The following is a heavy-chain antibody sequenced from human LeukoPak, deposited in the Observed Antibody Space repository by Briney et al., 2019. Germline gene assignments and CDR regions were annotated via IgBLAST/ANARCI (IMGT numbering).Heavy chain of an antibody. Sequence: GGSLRLSCAASGFTFSSYAMSWVRQAPGKGLEWVSAISGSGGSTYYADSVKGRFTISRDNSKNTLYLQMNSLRAEDTAVCYCAKRSPRDIVVVPAALGYGMDVWGQGTTVTVSS. CDR3: AKRSPRDIVVVPAALGYGMDV. CDR2: ISGSGGST. J-gene: IGHJ6*02. V-gene: IGHV3-23*01. CDR1: GFTFSSYA. D-gene: IGHD2-2*01.